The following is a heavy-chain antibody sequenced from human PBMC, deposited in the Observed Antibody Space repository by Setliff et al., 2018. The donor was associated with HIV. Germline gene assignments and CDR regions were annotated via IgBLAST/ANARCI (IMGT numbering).Heavy chain of an antibody. D-gene: IGHD4-17*01. Sequence: SETLSLTCTVYGGSFSNYYTNWIRQPPGKGLEWIGELSPSGTTRPNPSLLSRVIISLDTSKNQFSLKLTSVTAADTAMYYCAAFLVSPVTTQDYWGQGTLVTVSS. CDR1: GGSFSNYY. J-gene: IGHJ4*02. CDR3: AAFLVSPVTTQDY. CDR2: LSPSGTT. V-gene: IGHV4-34*01.